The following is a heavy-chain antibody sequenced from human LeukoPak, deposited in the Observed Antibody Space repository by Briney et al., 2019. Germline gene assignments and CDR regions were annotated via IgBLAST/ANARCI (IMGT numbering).Heavy chain of an antibody. CDR3: ARDKSGWQGYYYYYMDV. J-gene: IGHJ6*03. CDR2: ISSSSSYI. D-gene: IGHD6-19*01. Sequence: GGSLRLSCAASGFTFSSYSMNWVRQAPGKGLEWVSSISSSSSYIYYADSVKGRFTISRDNAKNSLYLQMNSLRAEDTAVYYCARDKSGWQGYYYYYMDVWGKGTAVTVSS. V-gene: IGHV3-21*01. CDR1: GFTFSSYS.